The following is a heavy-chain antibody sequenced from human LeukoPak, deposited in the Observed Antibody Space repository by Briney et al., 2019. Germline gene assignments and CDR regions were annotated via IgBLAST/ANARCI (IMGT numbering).Heavy chain of an antibody. Sequence: GGSLRLSCAASGFTFSSYGMHWVRQAPGKGLEWVAVISYVGSNKYYADSVKGRFTISRDNSKNTLYLQMNSLRAEDTAVYYCAKVRRGYCSGGSCYSWFDPWGQGTLVTVSS. J-gene: IGHJ5*02. D-gene: IGHD2-15*01. CDR1: GFTFSSYG. V-gene: IGHV3-30*18. CDR2: ISYVGSNK. CDR3: AKVRRGYCSGGSCYSWFDP.